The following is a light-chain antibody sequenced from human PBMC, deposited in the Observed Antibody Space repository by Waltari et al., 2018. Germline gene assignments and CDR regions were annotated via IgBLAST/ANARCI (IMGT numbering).Light chain of an antibody. CDR1: RGSFASNY. V-gene: IGLV6-57*03. J-gene: IGLJ2*01. CDR3: QTYDSTKIHVV. Sequence: NVLLTQPHSVSESPGKTVTIPCTRSRGSFASNYVPWSQQRPASAPTLVIYEDDHRPSGVPDRFSGSIDSSSNSASLTISGLKTEDEADYYCQTYDSTKIHVVFGGGTKLTVL. CDR2: EDD.